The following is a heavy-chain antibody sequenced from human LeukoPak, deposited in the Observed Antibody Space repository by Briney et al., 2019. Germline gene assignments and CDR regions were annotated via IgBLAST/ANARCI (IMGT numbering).Heavy chain of an antibody. Sequence: GGSLRLSCAASGFSVNNYWMRWVRQAPGKGLVWVSRINIDGSITNYADSVKGRFTISRDNAKNTLDLQMNSLRPEDTAVYYCARDFVGDQDYWGQGTLVTVSS. J-gene: IGHJ4*02. D-gene: IGHD2-21*01. V-gene: IGHV3-74*01. CDR1: GFSVNNYW. CDR2: INIDGSIT. CDR3: ARDFVGDQDY.